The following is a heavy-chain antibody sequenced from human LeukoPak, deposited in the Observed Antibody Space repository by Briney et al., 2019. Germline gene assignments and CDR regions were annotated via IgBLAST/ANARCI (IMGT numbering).Heavy chain of an antibody. CDR3: ARDWGSGRYYDWYFDL. CDR1: GGTISSYY. V-gene: IGHV4-4*07. Sequence: SETLSLTCAVSGGTISSYYWSWIRQPAGKGLEWIGRIYTSGSTNYNPSLKSRVTMSVDTSKNQFSLKLSSVTAADTAVYYCARDWGSGRYYDWYFDLWGRGTLLTVSS. J-gene: IGHJ2*01. D-gene: IGHD1-26*01. CDR2: IYTSGST.